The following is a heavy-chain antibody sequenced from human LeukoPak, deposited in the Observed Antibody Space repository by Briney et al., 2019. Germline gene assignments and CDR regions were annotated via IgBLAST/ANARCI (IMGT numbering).Heavy chain of an antibody. CDR1: GGSISSYY. CDR3: ARLGLGTAFDI. J-gene: IGHJ3*02. V-gene: IGHV4-34*01. D-gene: IGHD3-16*01. CDR2: INHSGST. Sequence: SSETLSLTCTVSGGSISSYYWSWIRQPAGKGLEWIGEINHSGSTNYNPSLKSRVTISVDTSKNQFSLKLSSVTAADTAVYYCARLGLGTAFDIWGQGTMVTVSS.